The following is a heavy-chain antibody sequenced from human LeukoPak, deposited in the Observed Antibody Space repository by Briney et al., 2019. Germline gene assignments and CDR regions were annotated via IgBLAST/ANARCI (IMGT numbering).Heavy chain of an antibody. CDR1: GFSFSTNP. D-gene: IGHD3-10*01. V-gene: IGHV3-23*01. Sequence: GGSLRLSCAASGFSFSTNPMSWVRQAPGRGLEWVSAISPDKTYYADSVKGRPTISRDNYKNTVDLHMSSPRAEDTAIYYCVKEHVDRAFTRSFEIWGQGTVVTVSS. J-gene: IGHJ3*02. CDR2: ISPDKT. CDR3: VKEHVDRAFTRSFEI.